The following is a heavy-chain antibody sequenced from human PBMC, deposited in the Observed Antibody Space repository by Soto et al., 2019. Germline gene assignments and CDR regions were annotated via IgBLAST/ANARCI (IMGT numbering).Heavy chain of an antibody. V-gene: IGHV3-48*02. CDR2: ISSSSSTI. D-gene: IGHD3-3*01. CDR1: GFTFSSYS. J-gene: IGHJ6*02. Sequence: GGSLSLSCAASGFTFSSYSMNWVRQAPGKGLEWVSYISSSSSTIYYADSVKGRFTISRDNAKNSLYLQMNSLRDEDTAVYYCARGTKDFWSGYPYDYYYYGMDVWGQGTTVTVSS. CDR3: ARGTKDFWSGYPYDYYYYGMDV.